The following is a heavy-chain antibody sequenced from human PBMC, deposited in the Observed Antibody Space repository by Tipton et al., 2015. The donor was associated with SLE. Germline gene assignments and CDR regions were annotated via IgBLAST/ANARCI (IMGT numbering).Heavy chain of an antibody. Sequence: SLRLSCAASGFTFSSYWMNWVRQAPGKGLEWVARIDQDGSEKDYVDSVKGRFTISRDNAKNSLSLQMNSLRAEDTAVYYCARDRVLRIYHILTDYYSHTFDIWGQGTMVTVSS. D-gene: IGHD3-9*01. CDR3: ARDRVLRIYHILTDYYSHTFDI. CDR2: IDQDGSEK. J-gene: IGHJ3*02. V-gene: IGHV3-7*01. CDR1: GFTFSSYW.